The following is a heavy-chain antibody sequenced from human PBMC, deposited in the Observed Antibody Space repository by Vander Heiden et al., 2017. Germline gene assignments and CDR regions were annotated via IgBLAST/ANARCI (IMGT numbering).Heavy chain of an antibody. CDR3: GRDEPDSGYAMDG. V-gene: IGHV3-33*01. D-gene: IGHD6-25*01. J-gene: IGHJ6*02. CDR2: IGFDGSRT. Sequence: QVQLVESGGRVVQPGTSLRLSCAASGFIFRSNAIHWVRQAPGKGLEWVGFIGFDGSRTDYADSVKGRFTISRDNSKNMAYLQLNSLRAEDTAVYDCGRDEPDSGYAMDGWGRGTTVSVSS. CDR1: GFIFRSNA.